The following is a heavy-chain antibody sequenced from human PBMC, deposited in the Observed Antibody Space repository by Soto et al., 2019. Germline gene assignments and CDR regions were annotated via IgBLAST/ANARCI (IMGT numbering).Heavy chain of an antibody. Sequence: GSLRLSCAGSGFTFSDYYMTWIRQAPGKGLEWVSYINTLSSAIYYADSVKGRFTISRDNAKNSLFLQMNSLRAEDTAVYYCARRLQWQLRPLDSWGRGTLVTVSS. CDR3: ARRLQWQLRPLDS. J-gene: IGHJ4*02. CDR1: GFTFSDYY. CDR2: INTLSSAI. V-gene: IGHV3-11*01. D-gene: IGHD6-19*01.